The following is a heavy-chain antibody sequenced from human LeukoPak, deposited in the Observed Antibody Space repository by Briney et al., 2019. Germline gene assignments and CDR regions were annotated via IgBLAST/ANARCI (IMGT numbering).Heavy chain of an antibody. J-gene: IGHJ4*02. CDR2: INPSGGST. Sequence: ASVKVSCKASGYTFTSYYMHCVRQAPGQGLEWMGIINPSGGSTNYAQKFQGRVTMTRDTSTSTVYKELSSLRSEDTAVYYCARDGCSSGWYDNWSFDYWGQGTLVTVSS. D-gene: IGHD6-19*01. CDR1: GYTFTSYY. CDR3: ARDGCSSGWYDNWSFDY. V-gene: IGHV1-46*01.